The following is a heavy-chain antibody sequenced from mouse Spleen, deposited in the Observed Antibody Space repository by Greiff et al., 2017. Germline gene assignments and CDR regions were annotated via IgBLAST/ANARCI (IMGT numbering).Heavy chain of an antibody. CDR3: ARGTISAY. J-gene: IGHJ3*01. V-gene: IGHV5-6-3*01. CDR1: GFTFSSYG. CDR2: INSNGGST. Sequence: EVKVVESGGGLVQPGGSLKLSCAASGFTFSSYGMSWVRQTPDKRLELVATINSNGGSTYYPDSVKGRFTISRDNAKNTLYLQMSSLKSEDTAMYYCARGTISAYWGQGTLVTVSA.